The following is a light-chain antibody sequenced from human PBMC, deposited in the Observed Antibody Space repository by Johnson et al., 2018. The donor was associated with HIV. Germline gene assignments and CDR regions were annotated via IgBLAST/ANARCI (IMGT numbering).Light chain of an antibody. CDR3: GTWDSSLSAWFYV. CDR1: NSNIGNNY. Sequence: QSVLTQPPSVSAAPGQKVTISCSGSNSNIGNNYVSRYQHLPGTAPKLLIYENNKRPSGIPDRFSGSKSGTSATLGITGLQTGDEADYYCGTWDSSLSAWFYVFGTGTKVTVL. J-gene: IGLJ1*01. CDR2: ENN. V-gene: IGLV1-51*02.